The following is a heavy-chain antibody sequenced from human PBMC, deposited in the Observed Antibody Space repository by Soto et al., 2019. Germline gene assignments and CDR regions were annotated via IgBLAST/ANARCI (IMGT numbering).Heavy chain of an antibody. V-gene: IGHV4-4*07. J-gene: IGHJ5*01. D-gene: IGHD6-13*01. CDR3: ARQTTYSSSWFDY. CDR1: GGSIINYY. CDR2: IYSSGST. Sequence: PSETLSLTCTVSGGSIINYYWTWIRQPAGKGLEWVGRIYSSGSTSYNPSPKSRLTMSVDTSKNQFSLKLTSVTAADTALYYCARQTTYSSSWFDYWGHGTLVTVSS.